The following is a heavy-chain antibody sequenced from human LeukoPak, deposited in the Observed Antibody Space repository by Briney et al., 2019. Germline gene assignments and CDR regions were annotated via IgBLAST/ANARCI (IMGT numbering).Heavy chain of an antibody. Sequence: SETLSLTCTVSGGSISSSSYYWGWIRQPPGKGLEWIGSIYYSGSTYYNPSLKSRVTISVDTSKNQFSLKLSSVTAADTAVYYCARNRLRFLESNWFDPWGQGTLVTVSS. V-gene: IGHV4-39*01. CDR2: IYYSGST. D-gene: IGHD3-3*01. J-gene: IGHJ5*02. CDR1: GGSISSSSYY. CDR3: ARNRLRFLESNWFDP.